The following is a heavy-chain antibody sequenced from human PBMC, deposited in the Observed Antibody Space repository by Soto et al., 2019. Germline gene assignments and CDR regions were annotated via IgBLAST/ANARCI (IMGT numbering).Heavy chain of an antibody. J-gene: IGHJ6*02. D-gene: IGHD5-12*01. CDR1: GGSISSYY. Sequence: QVQLQESGPRLVKPSETLSLTCAVSGGSISSYYWSWIRQPAGKGLEWIGRVYTSGSTNYNPSLKSRVTMSVDTSKNQFSLKLSSVTAADTAVYYCARDRPIVATSGYGMDVWGQGTTVTVSS. CDR2: VYTSGST. V-gene: IGHV4-4*07. CDR3: ARDRPIVATSGYGMDV.